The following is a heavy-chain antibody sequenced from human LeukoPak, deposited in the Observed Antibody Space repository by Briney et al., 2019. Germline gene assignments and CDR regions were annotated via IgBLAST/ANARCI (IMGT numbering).Heavy chain of an antibody. V-gene: IGHV4-38-2*02. J-gene: IGHJ4*02. CDR2: IYHSGST. D-gene: IGHD5-12*01. CDR1: GYSISSGYY. CDR3: AGRVVATILGYYFDY. Sequence: SETLSLTCTVSGYSISSGYYWGWIRQPPGKGLEWIGSIYHSGSTYYNPSLKSRVTISVATSKNQFSLRLSSVTAADTAVYYCAGRVVATILGYYFDYWGQGTLVTVSS.